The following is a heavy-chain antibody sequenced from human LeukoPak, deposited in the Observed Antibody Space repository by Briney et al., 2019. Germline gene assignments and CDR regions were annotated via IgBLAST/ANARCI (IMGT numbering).Heavy chain of an antibody. D-gene: IGHD5-12*01. CDR1: GYTFTSYG. CDR2: ISSYTGNT. Sequence: ASVKVSCMASGYTFTSYGISWVRQAPGQGLEWVGWISSYTGNTNYAQKVQGRITMTTDTSTSTAYMELRSLRSDDTAVYYCARVLGILATIHNYWGQGTLVTVSS. V-gene: IGHV1-18*01. J-gene: IGHJ4*02. CDR3: ARVLGILATIHNY.